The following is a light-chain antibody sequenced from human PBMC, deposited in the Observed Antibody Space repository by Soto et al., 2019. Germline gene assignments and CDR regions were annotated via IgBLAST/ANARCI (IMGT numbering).Light chain of an antibody. CDR1: QSVSTN. J-gene: IGKJ1*01. V-gene: IGKV3-15*01. CDR3: QHYEHWPL. CDR2: GAS. Sequence: TQSPATLSASPGEGATLSCRASQSVSTNLAWYQQKPGQAPRLLIYGASTRATGVPTRFSGTGSGTEFTLTISSLRSEDFAVYYCQHYEHWPLFGQGTKVGIK.